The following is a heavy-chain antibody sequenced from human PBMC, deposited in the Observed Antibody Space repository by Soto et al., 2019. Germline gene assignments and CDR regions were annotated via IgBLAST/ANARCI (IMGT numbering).Heavy chain of an antibody. J-gene: IGHJ4*02. CDR2: ISYDGSNK. D-gene: IGHD3-22*01. CDR1: GFTFSSYA. V-gene: IGHV3-30-3*01. Sequence: GSLRLSCAASGFTFSSYAMHWVRQAPGKGLEWVAVISYDGSNKYYADSVKGRFTISRDNSKNTLYLQMNSLRAEDTAVYYCARGGTITMIVVVISLDDWGQGTLVTVSS. CDR3: ARGGTITMIVVVISLDD.